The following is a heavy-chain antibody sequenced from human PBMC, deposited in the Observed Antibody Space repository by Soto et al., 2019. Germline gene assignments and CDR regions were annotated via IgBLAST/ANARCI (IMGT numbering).Heavy chain of an antibody. J-gene: IGHJ4*02. CDR2: INAGNGNT. Sequence: GASVKVSCKASGYTLTGYAMHWVRQAPGQRLEWMGWINAGNGNTKYSQKFQGRVTITRDTSASTAYMELSSLRSEDTAVYYCARNHGSGTNFFGYWGQGTLVTVSS. D-gene: IGHD1-1*01. CDR3: ARNHGSGTNFFGY. CDR1: GYTLTGYA. V-gene: IGHV1-3*01.